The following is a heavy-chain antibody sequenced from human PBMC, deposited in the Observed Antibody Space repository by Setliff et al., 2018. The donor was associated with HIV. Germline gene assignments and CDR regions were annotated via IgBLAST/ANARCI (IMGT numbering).Heavy chain of an antibody. V-gene: IGHV4-39*01. J-gene: IGHJ4*02. CDR2: IYYSGST. CDR3: ARNFGWLPREIDY. Sequence: PSETLSLTCILSGGSISTSNYYWGWIRQPPGKGLEWIGSIYYSGSTYYTPSLKSRVTISLDTSKNQFSLKLSSVTAADTAVYYCARNFGWLPREIDYWGQGTLVTVSS. CDR1: GGSISTSNYY. D-gene: IGHD5-12*01.